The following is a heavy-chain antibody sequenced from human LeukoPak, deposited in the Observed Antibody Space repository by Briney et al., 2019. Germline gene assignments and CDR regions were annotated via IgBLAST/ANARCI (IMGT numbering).Heavy chain of an antibody. CDR2: ISGSGDST. Sequence: GGSLRLSCAASGFTFSSYAMSWVRQAPGKGLEWVSAISGSGDSTYYGDSVEGRFTISRDNSKNTLYLQMNSLRAEGTAVYYCAKTRPLDSSSWSHGDYWGQGTLVTVSS. CDR1: GFTFSSYA. J-gene: IGHJ4*02. CDR3: AKTRPLDSSSWSHGDY. D-gene: IGHD6-13*01. V-gene: IGHV3-23*01.